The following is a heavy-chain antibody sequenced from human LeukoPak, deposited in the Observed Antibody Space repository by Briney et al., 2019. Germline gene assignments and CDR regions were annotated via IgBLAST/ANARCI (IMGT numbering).Heavy chain of an antibody. V-gene: IGHV3-23*01. CDR2: ISAGGSA. Sequence: GGSLRLSCAASGFTFNTYAMSWVRQAPGKGLEWVSTISAGGSAFYADSVKGRFTISRDNSKNTLYMQMNSLRAEDTAVYYCAKGSSAAAGTGDYWGQGTLVTVSS. D-gene: IGHD6-13*01. J-gene: IGHJ4*02. CDR3: AKGSSAAAGTGDY. CDR1: GFTFNTYA.